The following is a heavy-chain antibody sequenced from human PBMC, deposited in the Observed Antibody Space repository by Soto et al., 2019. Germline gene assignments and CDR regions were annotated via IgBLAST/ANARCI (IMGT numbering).Heavy chain of an antibody. CDR1: GDTFSRHA. CDR3: ATIRGSFPNWFDP. Sequence: SVKVSCKASGDTFSRHAINWVRQAPGQGLEWLGGITPIFGTANYAQKFHGRVTITTDESTSTAYMELSSLRIEDTAVYYCATIRGSFPNWFDPWGQGTLVTVSS. V-gene: IGHV1-69*05. CDR2: ITPIFGTA. D-gene: IGHD1-26*01. J-gene: IGHJ5*02.